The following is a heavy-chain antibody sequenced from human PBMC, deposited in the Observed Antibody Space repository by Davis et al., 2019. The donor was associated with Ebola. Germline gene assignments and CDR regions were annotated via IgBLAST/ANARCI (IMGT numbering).Heavy chain of an antibody. CDR2: IYYSGST. D-gene: IGHD3-10*01. CDR1: GGSISSSSYY. J-gene: IGHJ4*02. CDR3: ARVRARLLVSIDY. V-gene: IGHV4-39*01. Sequence: MPSETLSLTCTVSGGSISSSSYYWGWIRQPPGKGLEWIGSIYYSGSTYYNPSLKSRVTISVETSKNQFSLKLSSVTAADTAVYYCARVRARLLVSIDYWGQGTLVTVSS.